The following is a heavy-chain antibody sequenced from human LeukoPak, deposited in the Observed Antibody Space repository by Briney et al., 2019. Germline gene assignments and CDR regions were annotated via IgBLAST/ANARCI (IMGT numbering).Heavy chain of an antibody. Sequence: PSQTLSLTCTVSGGSISSGSYYWSWIRQPAGKGLEWIGRIDTSGSTNYNPSLKSRVTISVDTSKNQFSLKLSSVTAADTAVYYCARSSIIRYFDWLQEYYFDYWGQGTLVTVSS. J-gene: IGHJ4*02. CDR2: IDTSGST. CDR1: GGSISSGSYY. D-gene: IGHD3-9*01. CDR3: ARSSIIRYFDWLQEYYFDY. V-gene: IGHV4-61*02.